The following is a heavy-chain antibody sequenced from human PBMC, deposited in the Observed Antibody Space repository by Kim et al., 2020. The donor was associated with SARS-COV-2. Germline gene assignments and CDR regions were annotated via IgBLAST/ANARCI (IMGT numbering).Heavy chain of an antibody. CDR3: ARAVVAVAAWNHDAFDI. CDR2: INPNSGGT. J-gene: IGHJ3*02. D-gene: IGHD6-19*01. CDR1: GYTFTGYY. V-gene: IGHV1-2*06. Sequence: ASVKVSCKASGYTFTGYYMHWVRQAPGQGLEWMGRINPNSGGTNYAQKFQGRVTITRDTSISTAYMELSRLRSDDTAVYYCARAVVAVAAWNHDAFDIWGQGTMVTVSS.